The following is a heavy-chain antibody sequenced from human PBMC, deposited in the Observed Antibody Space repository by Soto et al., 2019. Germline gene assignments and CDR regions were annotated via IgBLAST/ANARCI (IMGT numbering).Heavy chain of an antibody. CDR2: ISAYTGNT. Sequence: ASVKVSCKASGFPFTDYGFTWVRQARGEGLEWMGWISAYTGNTNYAQKVQGRVTMSTDTSTSIAYLELRSLRSDDTAVYYCARGPESRSTAYFDYWGQGTLVTVSS. D-gene: IGHD2-2*01. V-gene: IGHV1-18*01. CDR1: GFPFTDYG. J-gene: IGHJ4*02. CDR3: ARGPESRSTAYFDY.